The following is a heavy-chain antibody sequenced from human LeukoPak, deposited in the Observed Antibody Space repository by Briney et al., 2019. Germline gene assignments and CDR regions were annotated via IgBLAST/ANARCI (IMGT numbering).Heavy chain of an antibody. V-gene: IGHV4-59*06. Sequence: PSETLSLTCTVSGGSISSYYWSWIRQPPGKGLEWIGYIYYSGSTYYNPSLKSRVTISVDTSKNQFSLKLSSVTAADTAVYYCARNNWNDLSYFDYWGQGTLVTVSS. CDR1: GGSISSYY. CDR3: ARNNWNDLSYFDY. D-gene: IGHD1-1*01. CDR2: IYYSGST. J-gene: IGHJ4*02.